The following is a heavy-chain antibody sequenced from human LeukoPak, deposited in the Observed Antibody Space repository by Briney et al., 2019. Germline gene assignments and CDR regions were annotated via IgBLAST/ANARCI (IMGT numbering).Heavy chain of an antibody. V-gene: IGHV4-61*09. D-gene: IGHD4-17*01. CDR1: GDSLTSGSRY. J-gene: IGHJ6*04. CDR2: FYSSTRT. CDR3: ARCMSELDYGDYAYYYHMDV. Sequence: SETLSLTCAVSGDSLTSGSRYWSWIRQPAGKGLEWIGHFYSSTRTTYNPSLESRVTISGDTAKNQFSLKLDSVAAADTAVYFCARCMSELDYGDYAYYYHMDVWGKGTTVTVSS.